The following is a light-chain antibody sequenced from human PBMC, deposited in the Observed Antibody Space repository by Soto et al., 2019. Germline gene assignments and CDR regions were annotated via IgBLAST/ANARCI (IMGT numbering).Light chain of an antibody. V-gene: IGKV2-28*01. CDR1: QSLLHINGYNY. CDR2: LGS. J-gene: IGKJ2*01. Sequence: GMTQSPLSLPVTPGEPASISCRSGQSLLHINGYNYWDWYLQKPGQSPQLLIYLGSNRASGVPDRFSGSGSGTDFTLKISRVEAEDVGVYYCMQALQTPLYTFGQGTKLEIK. CDR3: MQALQTPLYT.